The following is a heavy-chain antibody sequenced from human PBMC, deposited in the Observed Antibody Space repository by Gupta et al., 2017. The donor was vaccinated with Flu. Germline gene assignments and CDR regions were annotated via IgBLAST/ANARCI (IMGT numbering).Heavy chain of an antibody. CDR1: FTFSNCW. D-gene: IGHD3-10*01. J-gene: IGHJ4*02. Sequence: FTFSNCWMHWVRQAPGKGLVWFSRIDPNGRSTTYADAVKGRFTISRDNAKNTVCLQMNSLRPEDPALYYCARDHGALAFDYWGQGTPVTV. CDR2: IDPNGRST. V-gene: IGHV3-74*01. CDR3: ARDHGALAFDY.